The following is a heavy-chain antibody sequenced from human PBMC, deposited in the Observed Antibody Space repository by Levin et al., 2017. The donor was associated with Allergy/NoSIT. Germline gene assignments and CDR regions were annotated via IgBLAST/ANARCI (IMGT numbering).Heavy chain of an antibody. V-gene: IGHV4-31*03. CDR2: LSSRVPP. J-gene: IGHJ4*02. Sequence: LSLPFTVSGGSISSGGYYWSWIRQHPFPFLSFLFSLSSRVPPSYTPSLKRRVTISVDTSKNQFSLKLSTVTAADTAVYYCARETGYDLDQWGQGTMVTVSS. CDR1: GGSISSGGYY. D-gene: IGHD5-12*01. CDR3: ARETGYDLDQ.